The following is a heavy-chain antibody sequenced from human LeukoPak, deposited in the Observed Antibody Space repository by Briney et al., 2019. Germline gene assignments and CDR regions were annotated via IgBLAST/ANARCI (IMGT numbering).Heavy chain of an antibody. CDR1: GFTFSSCA. J-gene: IGHJ4*02. CDR3: ARGAVATISWYYFVY. CDR2: ISSNGGST. Sequence: GGSLRLSCAASGFTFSSCAMHWVRQAPGKGLEYVSAISSNGGSTYYADSVKGRFTISRDNSKNTLYLQMGSLRAEDMAVYYCARGAVATISWYYFVYWGQGTLVTVSS. V-gene: IGHV3-64*02. D-gene: IGHD2-21*01.